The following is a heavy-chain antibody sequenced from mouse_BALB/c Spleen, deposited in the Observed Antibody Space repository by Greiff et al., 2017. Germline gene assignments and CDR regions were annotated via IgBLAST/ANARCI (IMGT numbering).Heavy chain of an antibody. CDR3: ARGPNYAVYYFDY. CDR2: ISSGGST. V-gene: IGHV5-6-5*01. J-gene: IGHJ2*01. Sequence: DVMLVESGGGLVKPGGSLKLSCAASGFTFSSYAMSWVRQTPEKRLEWVSSISSGGSTYYPDSVKGRFTISRDNARNILYLQMSSLRSEDTAMYYCARGPNYAVYYFDYWGQGTTLTVSS. CDR1: GFTFSSYA. D-gene: IGHD2-4*01.